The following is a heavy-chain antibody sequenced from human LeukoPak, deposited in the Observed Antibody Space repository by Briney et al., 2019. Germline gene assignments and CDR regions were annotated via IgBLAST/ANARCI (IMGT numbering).Heavy chain of an antibody. V-gene: IGHV3-7*03. Sequence: GGSLRLSCVASGFTFGKYWMSWVRQAPGKGLEWVANIKLDGSEKNYVDSVKGRFTISRDNTKNSLYLQMNSLRVEDTAVFYCARDQYDTWSRRGNYDSWGQGTLVIVSS. CDR2: IKLDGSEK. CDR3: ARDQYDTWSRRGNYDS. CDR1: GFTFGKYW. J-gene: IGHJ4*02. D-gene: IGHD3-3*01.